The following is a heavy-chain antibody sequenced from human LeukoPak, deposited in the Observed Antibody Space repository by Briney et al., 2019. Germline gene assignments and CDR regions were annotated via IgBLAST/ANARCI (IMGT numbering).Heavy chain of an antibody. CDR2: INPSGGST. CDR3: ARRGDSSSWYGHDWFDP. V-gene: IGHV1-46*01. D-gene: IGHD6-13*01. CDR1: GYTFTSYY. J-gene: IGHJ5*02. Sequence: ASVKVSCKASGYTFTSYYMHWVRQAPGQGLEWMGIINPSGGSTSYAQKFQGRVTITADESTSTAYMELSSLRSEDTAVYYCARRGDSSSWYGHDWFDPWGQGTLVTVSS.